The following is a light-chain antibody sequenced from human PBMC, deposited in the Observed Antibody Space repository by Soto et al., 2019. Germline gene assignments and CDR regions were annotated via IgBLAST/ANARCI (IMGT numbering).Light chain of an antibody. CDR3: ASWDDSLNGWV. V-gene: IGLV1-44*01. CDR2: NNN. Sequence: QAVVTQPPSASGTPGQRVTISCSGSSSNIGSNIVNWYQQLPGTAPKLLIYNNNQRPSGVPDRFSGSKSGTSASLAISGLQSEDEADYYCASWDDSLNGWVFGGGTKVTVL. CDR1: SSNIGSNI. J-gene: IGLJ3*02.